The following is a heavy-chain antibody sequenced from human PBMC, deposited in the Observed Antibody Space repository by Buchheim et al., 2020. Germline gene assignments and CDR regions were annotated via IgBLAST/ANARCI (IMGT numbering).Heavy chain of an antibody. CDR2: IFYSGST. Sequence: QVQLQESGPGLVKPSETLSLTCSVSGDSLNSYYWSWIRQPPGKELEWIGYIFYSGSTYYRPSLRSRAFISVGTSRNQLSLRLRSVTAADTAVYYCARGRRNYSRGWFDPWGQGT. CDR1: GDSLNSYY. V-gene: IGHV4-59*01. D-gene: IGHD6-13*01. J-gene: IGHJ5*01. CDR3: ARGRRNYSRGWFDP.